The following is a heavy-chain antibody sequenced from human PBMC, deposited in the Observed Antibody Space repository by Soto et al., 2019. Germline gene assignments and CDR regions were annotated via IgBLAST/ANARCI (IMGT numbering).Heavy chain of an antibody. V-gene: IGHV4-59*12. Sequence: SETLSLTCTVSGGSISSYYWNWIRQPPGKGLEWIGYIYHSGSTNYNPSLKSRVTISVDTSKNQFSLKLSSVTAADTAVYYCARASAYYDSLGYYYGMDVWGQGTTVTVSS. CDR3: ARASAYYDSLGYYYGMDV. J-gene: IGHJ6*02. CDR2: IYHSGST. CDR1: GGSISSYY. D-gene: IGHD3-3*01.